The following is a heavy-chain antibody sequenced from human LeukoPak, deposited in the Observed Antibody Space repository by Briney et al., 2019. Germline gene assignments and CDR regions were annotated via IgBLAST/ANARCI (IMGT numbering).Heavy chain of an antibody. J-gene: IGHJ4*02. CDR3: ASRFGRWLVRGGYYFDY. Sequence: SETLSLTCAVYGGSFSGYYWSWLRQPPGKGLEWIGEINHSGSTNYNPSLKSRVTISVDTSKNQFSLKLSSVTAADTAVYYCASRFGRWLVRGGYYFDYWGQGTLVTVSS. V-gene: IGHV4-34*01. D-gene: IGHD6-19*01. CDR2: INHSGST. CDR1: GGSFSGYY.